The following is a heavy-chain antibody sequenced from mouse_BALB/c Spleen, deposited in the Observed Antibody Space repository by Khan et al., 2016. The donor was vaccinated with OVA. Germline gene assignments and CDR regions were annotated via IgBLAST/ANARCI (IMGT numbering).Heavy chain of an antibody. J-gene: IGHJ3*01. CDR1: GYTFTSYW. Sequence: QVQLQQSGAELAQPGASVKMSCKASGYTFTSYWMHWIQQRPGQGLDWIGYIDPGTGYTAYTQNFKDKATLTTDESSSTAYIQLSSLTSEDSAVYYCARRGLVGILVYWGQGSLVTVSA. CDR3: ARRGLVGILVY. CDR2: IDPGTGYT. V-gene: IGHV1-7*01. D-gene: IGHD1-1*02.